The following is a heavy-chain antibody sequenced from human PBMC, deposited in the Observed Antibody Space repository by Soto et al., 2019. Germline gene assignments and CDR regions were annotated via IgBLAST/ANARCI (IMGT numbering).Heavy chain of an antibody. D-gene: IGHD3-10*01. CDR3: AKSGMAYYYYGMDV. CDR2: ISYDGSNK. V-gene: IGHV3-30*18. Sequence: SGGSLRLSCAASGFTFSSYGMHWGRQAPGKGLEWVAVISYDGSNKYYADSVKGRFTISRDNSKNTLYLQMNSLRAEDTAVYYCAKSGMAYYYYGMDVWGQGTTVTVSS. CDR1: GFTFSSYG. J-gene: IGHJ6*02.